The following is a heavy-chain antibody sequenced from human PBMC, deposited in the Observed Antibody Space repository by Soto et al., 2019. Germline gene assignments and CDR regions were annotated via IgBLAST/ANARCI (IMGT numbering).Heavy chain of an antibody. V-gene: IGHV3-23*01. CDR2: ISATGGST. CDR3: AKDRLAGNFDY. J-gene: IGHJ4*02. CDR1: GFTFNNYA. Sequence: EVQVLDSGGGLVQPGGSLSLSCAASGFTFNNYAMNWVRQAPGKGLEWVATISATGGSTYYADSVKGRFTISRDNSKNALYLQMHGLRGEDTAVYYCAKDRLAGNFDYWGQGTQVTVSS.